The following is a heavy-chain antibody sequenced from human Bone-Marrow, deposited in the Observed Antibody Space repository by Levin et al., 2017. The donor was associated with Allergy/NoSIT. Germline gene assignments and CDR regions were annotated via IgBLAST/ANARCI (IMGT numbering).Heavy chain of an antibody. J-gene: IGHJ5*02. CDR2: TYYRSKWYH. V-gene: IGHV6-1*01. CDR3: AGDGSYIAGRLVWFDP. CDR1: GDSVSNNTAA. Sequence: SETLSLTCAISGDSVSNNTAAWNWIRQSPSRGLEWLGRTYYRSKWYHDYAVSVKSRLTIIPDTSNNQFSLQLNSVTPEDTAVYYCAGDGSYIAGRLVWFDPWGQGTLVTVSS. D-gene: IGHD1-1*01.